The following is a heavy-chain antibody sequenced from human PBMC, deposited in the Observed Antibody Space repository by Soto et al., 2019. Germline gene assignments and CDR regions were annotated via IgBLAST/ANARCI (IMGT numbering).Heavy chain of an antibody. D-gene: IGHD2-2*01. CDR1: GFTFSSYG. CDR2: IWYDGSNK. V-gene: IGHV3-33*01. CDR3: ARDSIVVPAALGWFSQYYMDV. J-gene: IGHJ6*03. Sequence: GGSLRLSCAASGFTFSSYGMHWVRQAPGKGLEWVAVIWYDGSNKYYADSVKGRFTISRDNSKNMLYLQMNSLRAEDTAVYYCARDSIVVPAALGWFSQYYMDVWGKGTTVTVSS.